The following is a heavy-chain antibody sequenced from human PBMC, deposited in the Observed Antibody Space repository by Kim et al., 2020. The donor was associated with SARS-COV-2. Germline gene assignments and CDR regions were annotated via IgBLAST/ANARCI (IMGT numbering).Heavy chain of an antibody. CDR1: GGSISSSSYY. D-gene: IGHD6-19*01. V-gene: IGHV4-39*01. CDR2: IYYSGST. Sequence: SETLSLTCTVSGGSISSSSYYWGWIRQPPGKGLEWIGSIYYSGSTYSNPSLKSRVTISVDTSKNQFSLKLSSVTAADTAVYYCARRAAEWLVFDYWGQGTLVTVSS. J-gene: IGHJ4*02. CDR3: ARRAAEWLVFDY.